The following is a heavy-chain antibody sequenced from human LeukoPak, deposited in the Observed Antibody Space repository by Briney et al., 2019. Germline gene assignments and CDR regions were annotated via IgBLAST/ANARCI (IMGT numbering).Heavy chain of an antibody. D-gene: IGHD6-13*01. CDR2: IYYSGST. CDR1: GGSISSSSYY. CDR3: ARIRTRVIAATTPDY. V-gene: IGHV4-39*01. Sequence: PSETLSLTCTVSGGSISSSSYYWGWIRQPPGKGLEWIGSIYYSGSTYYNPSLKSRVTISVDTSKNQFSLKLSSVTAADTAVYYCARIRTRVIAATTPDYWGQGTLVTVSS. J-gene: IGHJ4*02.